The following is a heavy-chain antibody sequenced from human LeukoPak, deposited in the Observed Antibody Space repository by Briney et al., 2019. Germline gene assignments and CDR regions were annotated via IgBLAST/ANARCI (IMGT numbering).Heavy chain of an antibody. CDR3: VRDRLNRAHCGGNCYSAVFDY. Sequence: SGGSLRLSCAVSGFIFNEYGLHWVRQAPGKGPEWVAVVSIDGSREFYADSVWGRFKFSRDSSTNTASLQMNRLRDEDTALYYCVRDRLNRAHCGGNCYSAVFDYWGQGVLVTVSA. CDR2: VSIDGSRE. J-gene: IGHJ4*02. CDR1: GFIFNEYG. V-gene: IGHV3-30*03. D-gene: IGHD2-21*01.